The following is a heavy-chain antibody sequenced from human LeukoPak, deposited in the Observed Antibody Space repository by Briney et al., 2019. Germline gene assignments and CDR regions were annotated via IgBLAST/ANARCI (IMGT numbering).Heavy chain of an antibody. CDR2: ISGSGGST. CDR3: AKDLYDFRDSILDY. Sequence: GGSLRLSCAASGFTFSSYAMSWVRQAPGKGLEWISAISGSGGSTYYADSVKGRFTISRDNSKNTLYPQMNSLRAEDTATYYCAKDLYDFRDSILDYWGQGTLVTVSS. J-gene: IGHJ4*02. D-gene: IGHD3-16*01. CDR1: GFTFSSYA. V-gene: IGHV3-23*01.